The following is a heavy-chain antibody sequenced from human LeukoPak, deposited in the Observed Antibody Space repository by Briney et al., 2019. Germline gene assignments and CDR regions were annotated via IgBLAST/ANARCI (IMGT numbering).Heavy chain of an antibody. D-gene: IGHD3-10*01. J-gene: IGHJ6*03. CDR3: ARSGIKMVRGVIIKSPYHMDV. CDR2: IGSAGDT. CDR1: GFTFSNYD. Sequence: PGGSLRLSCAASGFTFSNYDMHWVRQATGKGLEWVSVIGSAGDTYYPGSVKGRFIISRENAKNSLYVHMNSLRAGDTAVYYCARSGIKMVRGVIIKSPYHMDVWGKGTTVTVSS. V-gene: IGHV3-13*01.